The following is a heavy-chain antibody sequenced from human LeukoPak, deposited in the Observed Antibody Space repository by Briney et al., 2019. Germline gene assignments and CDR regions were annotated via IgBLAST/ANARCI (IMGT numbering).Heavy chain of an antibody. CDR1: GFTFSSFW. CDR2: IKQDGSEK. J-gene: IGHJ4*02. D-gene: IGHD5-18*01. Sequence: GGSLRLSCAASGFTFSSFWMNWVRQAPGKGLEWVANIKQDGSEKYYVDSVKGRFTISRDNANNSLYLQVNSLRAEDTAVYHCARDRVSGYSYGIKDYSGQGTLVTVSS. V-gene: IGHV3-7*01. CDR3: ARDRVSGYSYGIKDY.